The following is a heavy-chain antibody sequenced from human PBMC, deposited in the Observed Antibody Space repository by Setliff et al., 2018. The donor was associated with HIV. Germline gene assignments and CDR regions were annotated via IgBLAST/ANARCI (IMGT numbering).Heavy chain of an antibody. D-gene: IGHD4-4*01. CDR1: GFIFKTYD. Sequence: GGSLRLSCATSGFIFKTYDIHWVRQAPGKGLEWVTFIRFNGNDKYYADSVKGRFTISRDNSKNTLDLQINSLRPEDTAVYYCVTKGRDVYTLEVPGWGQGTLVTVSS. J-gene: IGHJ4*02. CDR3: VTKGRDVYTLEVPG. CDR2: IRFNGNDK. V-gene: IGHV3-30*02.